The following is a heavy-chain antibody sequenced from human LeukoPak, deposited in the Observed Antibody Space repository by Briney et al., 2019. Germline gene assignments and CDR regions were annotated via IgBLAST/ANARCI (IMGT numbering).Heavy chain of an antibody. Sequence: SETLSLTCTVSGGSISSYYWGWIRQPPGKGLEWIGSIYYSGSTYYNPSLKSRVTISVDTSKNQFSLKLCSVTAADTAVYYCAGQPGGVTNFFDYWGQGTLVTVSS. CDR2: IYYSGST. CDR1: GGSISSYY. V-gene: IGHV4-39*01. J-gene: IGHJ4*02. CDR3: AGQPGGVTNFFDY. D-gene: IGHD2-21*02.